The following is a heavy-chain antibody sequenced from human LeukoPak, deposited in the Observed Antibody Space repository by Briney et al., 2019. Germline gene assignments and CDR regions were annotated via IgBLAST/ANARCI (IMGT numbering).Heavy chain of an antibody. V-gene: IGHV4-4*07. Sequence: PSETLSLTCTVSGGSISSYYWSWIRQPAGKGLEWIGRIYTSGSTNYNPSLKSRVTMSVDTSKNQFSLKLSSVTAADTAVYYCARDRYDSSGQWFDPWGQGTLVTVSS. J-gene: IGHJ5*02. CDR3: ARDRYDSSGQWFDP. D-gene: IGHD3-22*01. CDR1: GGSISSYY. CDR2: IYTSGST.